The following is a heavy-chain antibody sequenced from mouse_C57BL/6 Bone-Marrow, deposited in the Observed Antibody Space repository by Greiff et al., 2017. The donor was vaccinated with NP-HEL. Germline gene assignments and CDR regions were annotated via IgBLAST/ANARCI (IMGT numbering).Heavy chain of an antibody. Sequence: VHLLQSGSLLVPPVASVTLSCTSSGFYFTYFYLPWFQHRPVQGLAWLGWIDPVYGATEYASKFQGLATITANTSSNTAYLQLSSLTSEDTAVYYCTTYSGYQLLDYWGQGTTLTVSS. J-gene: IGHJ2*01. V-gene: IGHV14-4*01. CDR1: GFYFTYFY. CDR2: IDPVYGAT. CDR3: TTYSGYQLLDY. D-gene: IGHD2-2*01.